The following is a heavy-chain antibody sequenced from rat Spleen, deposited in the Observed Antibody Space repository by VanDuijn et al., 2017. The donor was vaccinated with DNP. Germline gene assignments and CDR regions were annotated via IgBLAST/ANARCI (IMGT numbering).Heavy chain of an antibody. V-gene: IGHV4-2*01. CDR3: AKGPNFGGWSDYFDY. J-gene: IGHJ2*01. D-gene: IGHD1-11*01. Sequence: EVKLVESGGGLVQPGRSLKLSCAASGFNFNDYWMGWVRQAPGKGLEWIGEINKDSSTIKYTPSLEDKFTISRDNAQNTLYLQMNKLGSEDTGIYYCAKGPNFGGWSDYFDYWGQGVMVTVSS. CDR2: INKDSSTI. CDR1: GFNFNDYW.